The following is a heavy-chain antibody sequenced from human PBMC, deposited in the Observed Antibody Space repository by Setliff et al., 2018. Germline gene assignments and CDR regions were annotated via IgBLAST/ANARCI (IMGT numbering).Heavy chain of an antibody. CDR2: ISAYSGNA. V-gene: IGHV1-18*01. D-gene: IGHD2-8*01. CDR1: GYSFSDSV. Sequence: ASVKVSCKTSGYSFSDSVVSWVRQAPGQGLEWVGWISAYSGNAYYAQRLQDRVTLTTXXXTTTAXXXXXXXXXXXXXVYYCARLVRFCTRTACQNVAGDEAWGQGTLVTVSA. CDR3: ARLVRFCTRTACQNVAGDEA. J-gene: IGHJ5*01.